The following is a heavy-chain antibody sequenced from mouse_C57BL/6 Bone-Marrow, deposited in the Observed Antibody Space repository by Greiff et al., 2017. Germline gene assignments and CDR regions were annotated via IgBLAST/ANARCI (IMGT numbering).Heavy chain of an antibody. D-gene: IGHD1-1*01. Sequence: QVQLQQSGAELARPGASVKLSCKASGYTFTSYGISWVKQRTGQGLEWIGEIYPRSGNTYYNEKLKGKATLTADKSSSTAYMELRSLTSEDSAVYFCARNYYYGSRGYWGQGTTLTVSS. CDR1: GYTFTSYG. V-gene: IGHV1-81*01. CDR3: ARNYYYGSRGY. CDR2: IYPRSGNT. J-gene: IGHJ2*01.